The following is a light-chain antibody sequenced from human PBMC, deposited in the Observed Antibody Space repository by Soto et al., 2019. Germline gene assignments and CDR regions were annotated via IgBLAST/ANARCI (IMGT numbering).Light chain of an antibody. J-gene: IGLJ2*01. V-gene: IGLV2-14*01. CDR3: SSSKTSSPNVV. Sequence: QSALTQPASVSGSPGQSITISCTGTSSDVGGYNYVSWYQQHPGKAPKLMIYDVSNRPSGVSNRFSGSKSGNTASLTISGLQAADEAAYYCSSSKTSSPNVVFGGGTKLTVL. CDR1: SSDVGGYNY. CDR2: DVS.